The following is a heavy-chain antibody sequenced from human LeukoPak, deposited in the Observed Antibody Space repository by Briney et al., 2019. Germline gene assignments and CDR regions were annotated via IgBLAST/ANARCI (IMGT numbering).Heavy chain of an antibody. CDR3: AKDRGSSWTFDC. Sequence: GGSLRLSCVASGFTFCSYGMHWVRQAPGKGLEWVAFVRYDGSNKYYADSVKGRFTISRDNSKNTMYLQMNSLRVEDTAVYYCAKDRGSSWTFDCWGQGTLVTVSS. CDR2: VRYDGSNK. J-gene: IGHJ4*02. V-gene: IGHV3-30*02. CDR1: GFTFCSYG. D-gene: IGHD6-13*01.